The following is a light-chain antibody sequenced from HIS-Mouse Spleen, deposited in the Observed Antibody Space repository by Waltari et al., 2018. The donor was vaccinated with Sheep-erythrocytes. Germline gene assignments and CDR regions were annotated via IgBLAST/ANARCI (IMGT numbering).Light chain of an antibody. Sequence: QSALTQPPSASGSPGQAVPISRTGTSSDGGGYNYVSWYQQHPGKAPKLMIYEVSKRPSGVPDRFSGSKSGNTASLTVSGLQAEDEADYYCSSYAGSNNWVFGGGTKLTVL. J-gene: IGLJ3*02. CDR2: EVS. CDR3: SSYAGSNNWV. CDR1: SSDGGGYNY. V-gene: IGLV2-8*01.